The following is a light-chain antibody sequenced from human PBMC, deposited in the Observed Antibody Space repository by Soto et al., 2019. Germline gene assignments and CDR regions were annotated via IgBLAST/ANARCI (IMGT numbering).Light chain of an antibody. Sequence: IQFTQSPSSLSASVGERVTITCRASLSITTHLAWYQQKPGQIPKLIIHAASTMAAGVPYRFSGSGSGTDFTLTISRLEPEDFAVYYCQQYGGATRTFGQGTKVDIK. CDR3: QQYGGATRT. CDR1: LSITTH. V-gene: IGKV1-27*01. J-gene: IGKJ1*01. CDR2: AAS.